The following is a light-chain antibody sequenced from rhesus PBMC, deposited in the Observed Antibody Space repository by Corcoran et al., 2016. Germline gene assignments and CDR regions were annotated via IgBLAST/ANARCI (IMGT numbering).Light chain of an antibody. CDR3: LQNIQLPLT. CDR2: LGS. J-gene: IGKJ4*01. Sequence: DIVMTQTPLSLPVTPGEPAPISCRSSQSLLHSNGYTYLFCYLQKPGQSPQFLSYLGSNRASGVPDRFIGSGSDTDFTLKISRVKAEDVGVYYCLQNIQLPLTFGGGTKVELK. V-gene: IGKV2-91*01. CDR1: QSLLHSNGYTY.